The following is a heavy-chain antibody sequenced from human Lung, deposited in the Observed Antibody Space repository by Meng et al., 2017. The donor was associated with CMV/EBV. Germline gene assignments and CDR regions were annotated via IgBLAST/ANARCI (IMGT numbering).Heavy chain of an antibody. CDR1: GFTFSSYG. CDR3: AKGMVSSGYYYAIAYYYGMDV. J-gene: IGHJ6*02. Sequence: GGSLRLXCAASGFTFSSYGMHWVRQAPGKGLEWVAVIWYDGSNKYYADSVKGRFTISRDNSKNTLYLQMNSLRAEDTAVYYCAKGMVSSGYYYAIAYYYGMDVWGQGXTVTVSS. V-gene: IGHV3-33*06. CDR2: IWYDGSNK. D-gene: IGHD3-22*01.